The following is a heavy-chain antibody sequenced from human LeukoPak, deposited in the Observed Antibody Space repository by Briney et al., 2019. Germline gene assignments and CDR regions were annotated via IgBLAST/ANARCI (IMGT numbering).Heavy chain of an antibody. D-gene: IGHD5-18*01. V-gene: IGHV1-69*13. CDR3: ARDRVDTVRYYYGMDV. CDR2: IIPIFGTA. J-gene: IGHJ6*02. CDR1: GGTFSSYA. Sequence: GASVKVSCKASGGTFSSYAISWVRQAPGQGLEWMGGIIPIFGTANYAQKFQGRVTITADESTSTAYMELSSLRSEDTAVYYCARDRVDTVRYYYGMDVWGQGTTVTVSS.